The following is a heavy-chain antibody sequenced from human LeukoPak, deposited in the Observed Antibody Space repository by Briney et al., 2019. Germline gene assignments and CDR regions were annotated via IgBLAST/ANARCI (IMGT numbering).Heavy chain of an antibody. J-gene: IGHJ4*02. D-gene: IGHD6-13*01. V-gene: IGHV3-53*01. Sequence: GGSLRLSCAASGFTVSSNYMSWVRQAPGKGLEWVSVIYTGGSTYYADSVKGRFTISRDNSKNTLYLQMNSLRAEDTAVYYCARDMAAAGTDHWGQGTLVTVSS. CDR3: ARDMAAAGTDH. CDR1: GFTVSSNY. CDR2: IYTGGST.